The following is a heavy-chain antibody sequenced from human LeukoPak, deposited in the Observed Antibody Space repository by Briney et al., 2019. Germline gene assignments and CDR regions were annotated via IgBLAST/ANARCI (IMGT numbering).Heavy chain of an antibody. CDR1: GFTFSSYA. Sequence: PPGGSLRLSCAASGFTFSSYAMHWVRQAPGKGLEYVSAISSSGGSTYYANSVKGRFTISRDNSKNTLYLQMGSLRAEDMAVYYCARVDYDFWSGYSNDAFDIWGQGTMVTVSS. CDR3: ARVDYDFWSGYSNDAFDI. J-gene: IGHJ3*02. CDR2: ISSSGGST. D-gene: IGHD3-3*01. V-gene: IGHV3-64*01.